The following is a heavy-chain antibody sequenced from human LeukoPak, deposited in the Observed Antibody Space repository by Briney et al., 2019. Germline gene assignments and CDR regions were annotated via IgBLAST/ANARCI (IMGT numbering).Heavy chain of an antibody. Sequence: ASVKVSCKASGYTFTSYYIHWVRQAPGQGLEWMGIINPSGGSTSYAQKFQGRVTMTRDTSTSTVYMELSSLRSEDTAVYYCARELSVYSGYDHDAFDIWGQGTMVTASS. J-gene: IGHJ3*02. D-gene: IGHD5-12*01. CDR2: INPSGGST. V-gene: IGHV1-46*01. CDR3: ARELSVYSGYDHDAFDI. CDR1: GYTFTSYY.